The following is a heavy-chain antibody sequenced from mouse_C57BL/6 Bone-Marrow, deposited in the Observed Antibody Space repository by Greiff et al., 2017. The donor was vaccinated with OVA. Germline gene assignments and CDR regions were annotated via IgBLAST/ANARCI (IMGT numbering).Heavy chain of an antibody. J-gene: IGHJ3*01. Sequence: VQLQQSGAELVMPGASVKLSCKASGYTFTSYWMHWVKQRPGQGLEWIGEIDPYDSYPNYNQKFKGKSTLTVDKSSSTAYMQLSSLTSEDSAVYYCARSWDYYGSWYAYWGQGTLVTVSA. D-gene: IGHD1-1*01. CDR2: IDPYDSYP. V-gene: IGHV1-69*01. CDR3: ARSWDYYGSWYAY. CDR1: GYTFTSYW.